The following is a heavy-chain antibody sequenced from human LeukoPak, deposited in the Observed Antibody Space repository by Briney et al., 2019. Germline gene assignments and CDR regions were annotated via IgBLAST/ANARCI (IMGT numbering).Heavy chain of an antibody. Sequence: GGSLRLSCAASGFTVSSNYMSWVRQAPGKGLEWVSVIYSGGSTYYADSVKGRFTISRDNSKNTLYLQMNSLRAEDTAVYYCARDPPGAYCGGDCYPWGQETLVTVSS. CDR2: IYSGGST. D-gene: IGHD2-21*02. J-gene: IGHJ5*02. CDR3: ARDPPGAYCGGDCYP. V-gene: IGHV3-53*01. CDR1: GFTVSSNY.